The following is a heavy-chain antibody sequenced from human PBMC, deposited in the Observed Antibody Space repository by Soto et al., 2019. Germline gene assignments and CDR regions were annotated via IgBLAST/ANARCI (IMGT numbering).Heavy chain of an antibody. Sequence: EVQLVESGVGLVRPGGSLRLFCAASGFTFSYYWMHWVRQAPGKGLVWVSRIHSDGSSTTYADFVKGRFIISRDNARNTVDLQMNSVRVEDTAVSYCARGDRGAFDLWGQGTVVTVSS. V-gene: IGHV3-74*01. D-gene: IGHD1-26*01. J-gene: IGHJ3*01. CDR1: GFTFSYYW. CDR3: ARGDRGAFDL. CDR2: IHSDGSST.